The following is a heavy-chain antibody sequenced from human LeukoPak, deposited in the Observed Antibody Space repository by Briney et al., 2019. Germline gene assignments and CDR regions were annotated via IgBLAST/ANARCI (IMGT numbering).Heavy chain of an antibody. D-gene: IGHD2-21*02. CDR1: GFNFANHA. CDR3: VREDTPATANY. V-gene: IGHV3-23*01. CDR2: TSGGGDIT. Sequence: AVGSLRLSCAASGFNFANHAMSWVRQTPGKGLEWVSATSGGGDITYYADSVTGRFTISRDNSKDTLFLQMHSLRPGDTAVYYCVREDTPATANYWGQGTLVTISS. J-gene: IGHJ4*02.